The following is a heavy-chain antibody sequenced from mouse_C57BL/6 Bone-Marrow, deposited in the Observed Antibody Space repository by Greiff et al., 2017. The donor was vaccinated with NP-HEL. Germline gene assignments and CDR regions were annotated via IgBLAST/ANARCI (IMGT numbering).Heavy chain of an antibody. CDR3: ARHGYPAGFAY. D-gene: IGHD2-2*01. CDR2: ISDGGSYT. Sequence: EVKLVESGGGLVKPGGSLKLSCAASGFTFSSYAMSWVRQTPEKRLEWVATISDGGSYTYYPDNVKGRFTISRDNAKNNLYLQMSNLKSEDTAMYDCARHGYPAGFAYWGQGTLVTVSA. J-gene: IGHJ3*01. V-gene: IGHV5-4*03. CDR1: GFTFSSYA.